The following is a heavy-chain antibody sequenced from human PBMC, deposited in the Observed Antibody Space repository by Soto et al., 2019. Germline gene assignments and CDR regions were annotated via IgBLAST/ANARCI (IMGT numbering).Heavy chain of an antibody. D-gene: IGHD3-3*01. CDR1: GGSISSSSYY. Sequence: PSETLSLTCTVSGGSISSSSYYWGWIRQPPGKGLEWIGSIYYSGSTYYNPSLKSRVTISVDTSKNQFSLKLSSVTAADTAVYYCARQPITIFGVAYQGEAFDIWGQGTRVTVSS. CDR3: ARQPITIFGVAYQGEAFDI. J-gene: IGHJ3*02. CDR2: IYYSGST. V-gene: IGHV4-39*01.